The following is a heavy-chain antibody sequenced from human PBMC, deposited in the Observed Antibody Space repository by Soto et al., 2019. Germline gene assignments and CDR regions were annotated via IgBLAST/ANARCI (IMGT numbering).Heavy chain of an antibody. J-gene: IGHJ6*02. Sequence: SETLSLTCTVSGGSLSSYYWTWIRQSPGKGLEWIGYVYFSGNTNYNPSLKSRVTISVDTSKNQFSLKLSSVTAADTAVYYCARGSSAYYDFWSGYRPYYYYYGMDVWGQGTTVTVSS. CDR2: VYFSGNT. V-gene: IGHV4-59*01. CDR1: GGSLSSYY. D-gene: IGHD3-3*01. CDR3: ARGSSAYYDFWSGYRPYYYYYGMDV.